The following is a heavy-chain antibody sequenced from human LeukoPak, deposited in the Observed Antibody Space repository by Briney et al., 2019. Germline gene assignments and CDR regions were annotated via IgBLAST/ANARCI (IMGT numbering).Heavy chain of an antibody. V-gene: IGHV3-21*01. Sequence: GGSLRLSCAASGFTFSSYTMNWVRQAPGRGLEWVSSISSSSSYIYYADSVKGRFTISRDNSKNTLYLQMNSLRAEDTAVYYCARQGEKYYYGSGSYSYWGQGTLVTVSS. D-gene: IGHD3-10*01. CDR1: GFTFSSYT. J-gene: IGHJ4*02. CDR3: ARQGEKYYYGSGSYSY. CDR2: ISSSSSYI.